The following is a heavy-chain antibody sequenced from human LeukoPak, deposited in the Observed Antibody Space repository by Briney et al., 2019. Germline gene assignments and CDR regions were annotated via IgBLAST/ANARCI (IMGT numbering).Heavy chain of an antibody. CDR2: INSDGSST. J-gene: IGHJ4*02. CDR3: ARSAHCSGGSCYSPFDY. D-gene: IGHD2-15*01. Sequence: PGGSLRLSCAAPGFTFSSYWMHWVRQAPGKGLVWVSRINSDGSSTSYADSVKGRFTISRDNAKNTLYLQMNSLRAEDTAVYYCARSAHCSGGSCYSPFDYWGQGTLVTVSS. CDR1: GFTFSSYW. V-gene: IGHV3-74*01.